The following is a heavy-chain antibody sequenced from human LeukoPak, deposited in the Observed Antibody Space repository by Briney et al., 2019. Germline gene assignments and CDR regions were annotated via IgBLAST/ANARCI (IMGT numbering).Heavy chain of an antibody. CDR2: IIPIFGTA. CDR1: GGTFSSYA. D-gene: IGHD5-24*01. Sequence: SVKVSCKASGGTFSSYAISWVRQAPGQGLEWMGGIIPIFGTANYAQKFQGRVTITTDESTSTAYMELSSLRSEDTAVYYCARFLSRRWLQAEWGQGTLVTVSS. CDR3: ARFLSRRWLQAE. V-gene: IGHV1-69*05. J-gene: IGHJ4*02.